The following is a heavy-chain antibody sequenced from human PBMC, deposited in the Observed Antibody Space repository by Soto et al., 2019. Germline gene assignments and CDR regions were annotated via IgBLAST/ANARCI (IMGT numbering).Heavy chain of an antibody. Sequence: WASVKVSCKVSGYTLTELSMHWVRQAPGKGREWMGGFDPEDGETIYAQKFQGRVTMTEDTSTDTAYMELSSLRSEDTAVYYCATDGRTRLPGKTATGAFDIWGQGT. J-gene: IGHJ3*02. CDR1: GYTLTELS. CDR3: ATDGRTRLPGKTATGAFDI. V-gene: IGHV1-24*01. CDR2: FDPEDGET. D-gene: IGHD1-1*01.